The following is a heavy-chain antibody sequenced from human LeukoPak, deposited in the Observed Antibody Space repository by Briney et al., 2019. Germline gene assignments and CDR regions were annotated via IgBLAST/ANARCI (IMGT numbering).Heavy chain of an antibody. V-gene: IGHV4-59*01. CDR2: IYYSGST. CDR3: ARASGYSSGYYETPFVY. Sequence: KASETLFLTCTVSGGSISSYYWSWIRQPPGKGLEWIGYIYYSGSTNYNPSLKSRVTISVDTSKNQFSLKLSSVTAADTAVYYCARASGYSSGYYETPFVYWGQGTLVTVSS. J-gene: IGHJ4*02. CDR1: GGSISSYY. D-gene: IGHD6-19*01.